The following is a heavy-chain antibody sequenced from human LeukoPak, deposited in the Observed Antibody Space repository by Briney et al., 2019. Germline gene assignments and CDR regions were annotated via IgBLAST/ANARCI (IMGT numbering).Heavy chain of an antibody. CDR1: GGSMSSSSYS. CDR2: IYYSGST. V-gene: IGHV4-39*01. CDR3: ATSRSIAAPFGY. D-gene: IGHD6-6*01. J-gene: IGHJ4*02. Sequence: SETLSLTCTVSGGSMSSSSYSWGWIRQPPGKGLEWIGSIYYSGSTYYNPSLKSRVTISVDTSKNQFSLKLSSVTAADTAVYYCATSRSIAAPFGYWGQGTLVTVSS.